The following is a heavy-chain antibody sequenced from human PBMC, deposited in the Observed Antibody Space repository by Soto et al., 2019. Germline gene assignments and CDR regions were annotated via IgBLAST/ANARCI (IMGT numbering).Heavy chain of an antibody. CDR2: INAGNGNT. D-gene: IGHD2-15*01. CDR3: TRGADGYCSGGTCFGDS. CDR1: GYAFTTFA. J-gene: IGHJ4*02. V-gene: IGHV1-3*01. Sequence: ASVKVSCKASGYAFTTFAIHWVRQAPGQRLECMGWINAGNGNTKYSHKFQDRVTITRDTSASTAYMELRGLRSEDTAVYFCTRGADGYCSGGTCFGDSWGQGTQVTVSS.